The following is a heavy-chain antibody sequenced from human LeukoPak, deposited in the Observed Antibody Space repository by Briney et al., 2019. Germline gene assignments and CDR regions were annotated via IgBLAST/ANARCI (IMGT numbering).Heavy chain of an antibody. CDR2: IYYSGST. J-gene: IGHJ6*02. V-gene: IGHV4-31*03. Sequence: SQTLSLTCTVSGGSISIGGYYWSWIRQHPGKGLEWIGYIYYSGSTNYNPSLKSRVTISVDTSKNQFSLKLSSVTAADTAVYYCARAVVVPAAKGGYYYYYYGMDVWGQGTTVTVSS. D-gene: IGHD2-2*01. CDR3: ARAVVVPAAKGGYYYYYYGMDV. CDR1: GGSISIGGYY.